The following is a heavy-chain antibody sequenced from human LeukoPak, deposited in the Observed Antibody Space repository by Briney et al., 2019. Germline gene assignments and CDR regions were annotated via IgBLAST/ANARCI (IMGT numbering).Heavy chain of an antibody. V-gene: IGHV3-9*01. J-gene: IGHJ4*02. CDR2: ISWNSGSI. D-gene: IGHD3-16*01. Sequence: PGGSLRLSCAASGFTFDDYAMHWVRQAPGKGLEWVSGISWNSGSIGYVDSVKGRFTISRDNAKNSLYLQMNSLRAEDTAVYYCARGGTPRLYGYWGQGTLVTVSS. CDR1: GFTFDDYA. CDR3: ARGGTPRLYGY.